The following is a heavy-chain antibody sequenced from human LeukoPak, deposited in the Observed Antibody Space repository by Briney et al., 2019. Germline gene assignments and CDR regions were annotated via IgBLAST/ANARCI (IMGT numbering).Heavy chain of an antibody. CDR3: ARTSVMHQLVRLFDY. Sequence: GGSLRLSCAASGFTFSSYAMSWVRQAPGKGLEWVSAISGSGGSTYYADSVKGRFTISRDNSKNTLYLQMNSLRAEDTAVYYCARTSVMHQLVRLFDYWGQGTLVTVSS. CDR2: ISGSGGST. V-gene: IGHV3-23*01. J-gene: IGHJ4*02. CDR1: GFTFSSYA. D-gene: IGHD6-13*01.